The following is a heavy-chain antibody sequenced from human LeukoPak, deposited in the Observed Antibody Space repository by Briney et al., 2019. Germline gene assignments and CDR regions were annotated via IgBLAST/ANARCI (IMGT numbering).Heavy chain of an antibody. Sequence: PGGSLRLSCAASGFTFSTYWMSWFRQAPGKGLEWVANIKQDGSETYYVDSVKGRFTISRDNAKNSLFLQMNSLTDEDTAVYYCARDNYASGSHSPWGQGTLVTVSS. CDR3: ARDNYASGSHSP. CDR2: IKQDGSET. CDR1: GFTFSTYW. D-gene: IGHD3-10*01. V-gene: IGHV3-7*01. J-gene: IGHJ5*02.